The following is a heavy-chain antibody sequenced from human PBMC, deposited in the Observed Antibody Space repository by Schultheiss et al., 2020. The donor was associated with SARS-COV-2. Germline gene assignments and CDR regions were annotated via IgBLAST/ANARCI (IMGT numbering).Heavy chain of an antibody. J-gene: IGHJ4*02. CDR1: GYTFTSYD. V-gene: IGHV1-8*01. CDR2: MKPDTGYT. CDR3: ARGGGIGGYNWFDY. D-gene: IGHD1-1*01. Sequence: ASVKVSCKASGYTFTSYDINWVRQAPGQGLEWMGWMKPDTGYTVYAQNFQGRVTMARDTSISTAYMELSSLRSEDTAVYYCARGGGIGGYNWFDYWGQGTLVTVSS.